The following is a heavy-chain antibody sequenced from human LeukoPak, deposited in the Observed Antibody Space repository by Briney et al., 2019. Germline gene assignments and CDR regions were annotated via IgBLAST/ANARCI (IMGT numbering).Heavy chain of an antibody. CDR1: GFNFSNYA. CDR3: AKDRSSSTSCSNY. V-gene: IGHV3-23*01. Sequence: PGGSLRLSCAVSGFNFSNYAMTWVRQAPGKALEWVSAVTGSTSNTFYADSVKGRFTISRDNSKNMLYLEMNSLRVEDTAIYYCAKDRSSSTSCSNYWGRGTLVTVSS. D-gene: IGHD2-2*01. CDR2: VTGSTSNT. J-gene: IGHJ4*02.